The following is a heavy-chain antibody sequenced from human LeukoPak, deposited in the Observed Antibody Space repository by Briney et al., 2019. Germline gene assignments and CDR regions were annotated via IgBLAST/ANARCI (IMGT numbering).Heavy chain of an antibody. J-gene: IGHJ4*02. Sequence: GGSLRLSCAASGFTFSSYTMNWVRQAPGKGLEWVSSISSSSSYIYYADSVKGRFTISRDNAKNSLYLQMNSMRAEDTAVYYCARGGSGSRPYWGQGTLVTVSS. CDR1: GFTFSSYT. D-gene: IGHD3-10*01. CDR2: ISSSSSYI. CDR3: ARGGSGSRPY. V-gene: IGHV3-21*01.